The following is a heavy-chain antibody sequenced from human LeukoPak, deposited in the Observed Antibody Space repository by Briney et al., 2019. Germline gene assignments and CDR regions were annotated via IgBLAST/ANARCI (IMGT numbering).Heavy chain of an antibody. D-gene: IGHD4-17*01. CDR1: GYTFSSYA. CDR2: INTNTGDP. V-gene: IGHV7-4-1*02. Sequence: ASVKVSCKASGYTFSSYAMNWVRQAPGQGLEWMGWINTNTGDPTYAQGFTGRFVFSLDTSVSTAYLQISSLQAEDTAVYYCARSNNDGDYLGVGFDYWGQGTLVTVSS. CDR3: ARSNNDGDYLGVGFDY. J-gene: IGHJ4*02.